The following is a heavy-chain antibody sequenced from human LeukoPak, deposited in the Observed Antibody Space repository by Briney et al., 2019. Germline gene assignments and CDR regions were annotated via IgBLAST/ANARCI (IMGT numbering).Heavy chain of an antibody. Sequence: PSETLSLTCAVYGGSFSGYYWSWIRQPPGKGLEWIGEINHSGSTNYNPSLKSRATISVDKSKNQCSLKLRSVTAADTAVYYCARHALATVTDPSFDYWGQGTLVTVSS. D-gene: IGHD2-21*02. J-gene: IGHJ4*02. CDR3: ARHALATVTDPSFDY. CDR1: GGSFSGYY. CDR2: INHSGST. V-gene: IGHV4-34*01.